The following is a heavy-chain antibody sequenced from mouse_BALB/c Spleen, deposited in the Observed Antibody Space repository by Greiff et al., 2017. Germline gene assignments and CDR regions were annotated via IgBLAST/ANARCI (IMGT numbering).Heavy chain of an antibody. V-gene: IGHV3-2*02. CDR1: GYSITSDYA. J-gene: IGHJ3*01. CDR3: ARGNYYGSSYDWFAY. CDR2: ISYSGST. Sequence: EVQLVESGPGLVKPSQSLSLTCTVTGYSITSDYAWNWIRQFPGNKLEWMGYISYSGSTSYNPSLKSRISITRDTSKNQFFLQLNSVTTEDTATYYCARGNYYGSSYDWFAYWGQGTLVTVSA. D-gene: IGHD1-1*01.